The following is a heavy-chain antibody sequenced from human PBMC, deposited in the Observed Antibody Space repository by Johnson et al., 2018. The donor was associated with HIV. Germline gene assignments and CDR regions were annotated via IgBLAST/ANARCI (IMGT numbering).Heavy chain of an antibody. CDR2: ISSDGSKV. CDR1: GFTFSSYG. Sequence: QVQLVESGGGVVQPGRSLRLSCAASGFTFSSYGMHWVRQAPGKGMDWVAFISSDGSKVYYADSVKGRFTISRDNSKNTLYLQMNSLRPADMGLYYCAKAPSMGADGLDIWGQGTMVTVSS. CDR3: AKAPSMGADGLDI. J-gene: IGHJ3*02. D-gene: IGHD3-16*01. V-gene: IGHV3-30*18.